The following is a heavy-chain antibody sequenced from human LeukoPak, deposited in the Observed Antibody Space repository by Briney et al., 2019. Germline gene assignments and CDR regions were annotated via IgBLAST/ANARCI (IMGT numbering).Heavy chain of an antibody. CDR1: GFTFSSCG. Sequence: PGGSLRLSCAASGFTFSSCGMHWVRQAPGKGLEWVAVIWYDGSNKYYADSVKGRFTISRDNSTNTRYLQMNSLRAEDTAVYYCAKDAAMVYFDYWGQGTLVTVSS. J-gene: IGHJ4*02. V-gene: IGHV3-33*06. D-gene: IGHD5-18*01. CDR2: IWYDGSNK. CDR3: AKDAAMVYFDY.